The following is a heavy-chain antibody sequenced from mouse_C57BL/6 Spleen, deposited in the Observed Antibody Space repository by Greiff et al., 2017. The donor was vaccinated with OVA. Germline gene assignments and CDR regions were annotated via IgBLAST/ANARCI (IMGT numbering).Heavy chain of an antibody. CDR2: ISYDGSN. Sequence: EVQRVESGPGLVKPSQSLSLTCSVTGYSITSGYYWNWIRQFPGNKLEWMGYISYDGSNNYNPSLKNRISITRDTSKNQFFLKLNSVTTEDTATYYCARDDGYYAYAMDYWGQGTSVTVSS. V-gene: IGHV3-6*01. CDR1: GYSITSGYY. J-gene: IGHJ4*01. CDR3: ARDDGYYAYAMDY. D-gene: IGHD2-3*01.